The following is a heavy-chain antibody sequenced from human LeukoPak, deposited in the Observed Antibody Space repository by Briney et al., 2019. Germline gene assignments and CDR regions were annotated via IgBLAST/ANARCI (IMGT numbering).Heavy chain of an antibody. J-gene: IGHJ4*02. Sequence: PGGSLRLSCAASGFTFDDYAVHWVRQAPGKELKWVSLISGDGGSTYYADSVKGRFTISRDNSKNSLYLQINSLRTEDTALYDCAKDEHYYDSSGAYWGQGTLVTVSS. V-gene: IGHV3-43*02. CDR2: ISGDGGST. D-gene: IGHD3-22*01. CDR1: GFTFDDYA. CDR3: AKDEHYYDSSGAY.